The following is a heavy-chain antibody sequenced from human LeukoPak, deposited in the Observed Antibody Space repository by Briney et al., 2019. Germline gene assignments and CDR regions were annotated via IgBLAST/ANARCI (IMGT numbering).Heavy chain of an antibody. CDR3: ARQPPDDYVWGSRARYFDY. CDR1: GYTFTSYA. CDR2: INAGNGNT. V-gene: IGHV1-3*01. Sequence: ASVKVSCKASGYTFTSYAMHWVRQAPGQRLEWMGWINAGNGNTKYSQKFQGRVTITRDTSASTAYMELSSLRSEDTAVYYCARQPPDDYVWGSRARYFDYWGQGTLVTVSS. J-gene: IGHJ4*02. D-gene: IGHD3-16*01.